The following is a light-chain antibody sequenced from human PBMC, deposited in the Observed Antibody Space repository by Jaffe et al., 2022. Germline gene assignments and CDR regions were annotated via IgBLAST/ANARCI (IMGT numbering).Light chain of an antibody. Sequence: DVVMTQSPLSLPVTLGQPASISCRSSQSLVHSDGNTYLNWFQQRPGQSPRRLIYKVSNRDSGVPDRFSGSGSGTDFTLKISRVEAEDVGVYYCMQGTHWPAAFGGGTKVEIK. CDR1: QSLVHSDGNTY. CDR3: MQGTHWPAA. CDR2: KVS. J-gene: IGKJ4*02. V-gene: IGKV2-30*02.